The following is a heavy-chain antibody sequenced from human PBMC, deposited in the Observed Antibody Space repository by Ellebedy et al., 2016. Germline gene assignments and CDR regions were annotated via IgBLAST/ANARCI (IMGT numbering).Heavy chain of an antibody. CDR2: ISAYNGNT. CDR3: ARARCSGGSCYDQYYYYGMDV. CDR1: GYTFTSYG. Sequence: ASVKVSCKASGYTFTSYGISWVRQAPGQGLEWMGWISAYNGNTNYAQKLQGRVTMTTDTSTSTAYMELRSLRSEDTAVYYCARARCSGGSCYDQYYYYGMDVWGQGTTVTVSS. V-gene: IGHV1-18*01. D-gene: IGHD2-15*01. J-gene: IGHJ6*02.